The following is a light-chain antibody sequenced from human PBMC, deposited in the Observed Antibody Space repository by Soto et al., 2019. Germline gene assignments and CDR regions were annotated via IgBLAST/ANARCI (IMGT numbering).Light chain of an antibody. Sequence: DIQLTQSPSFLSASVGDRVTITCRASQGSSSFLAWYQQKPGKAPRRLMYAVSTLLSGVPSRFSGSGSGTELTLTIRRLQPEAFANYYCQQLNSYRPFIFGGGTKVEIK. CDR1: QGSSSF. V-gene: IGKV1-9*01. CDR3: QQLNSYRPFI. J-gene: IGKJ4*01. CDR2: AVS.